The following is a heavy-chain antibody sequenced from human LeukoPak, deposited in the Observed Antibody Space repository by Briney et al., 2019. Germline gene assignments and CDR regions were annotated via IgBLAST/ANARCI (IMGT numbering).Heavy chain of an antibody. Sequence: SETLSLTCAVYGGSFSGYYWSWIRQPPGKGLEWIGEINHSGSTNYNPCLKSRVTISVDTSKNQFSLKLSSVTAADTAVYYCARGLVGDILTGYYLDYWGQGTLVTVSS. CDR1: GGSFSGYY. CDR3: ARGLVGDILTGYYLDY. D-gene: IGHD3-9*01. CDR2: INHSGST. V-gene: IGHV4-34*01. J-gene: IGHJ4*02.